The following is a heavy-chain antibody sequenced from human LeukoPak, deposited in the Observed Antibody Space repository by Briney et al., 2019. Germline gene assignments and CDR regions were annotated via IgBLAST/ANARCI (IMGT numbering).Heavy chain of an antibody. J-gene: IGHJ6*02. CDR1: GFIFSFYS. D-gene: IGHD4-17*01. Sequence: GGSLRLSCAASGFIFSFYSMTWVRQAPGKGLEWVSSISSSSNYIYYADSVKGRFTISRDNSKNTLYLQMNSLRAEDTAVYYCAKGYGDYYYYYYGMDVWGQGTTVTVSS. V-gene: IGHV3-21*04. CDR2: ISSSSNYI. CDR3: AKGYGDYYYYYYGMDV.